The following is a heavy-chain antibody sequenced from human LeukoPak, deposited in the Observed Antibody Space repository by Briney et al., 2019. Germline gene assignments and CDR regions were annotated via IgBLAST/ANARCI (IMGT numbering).Heavy chain of an antibody. CDR3: ARRTRVRGLPGLGYYYYYYMDV. CDR1: GFTFSSYG. J-gene: IGHJ6*03. Sequence: PGGSLRLSCAASGFTFSSYGMHWVRQAPGKGLEWVAVIWYDGSNKYYADSVKGRFTTSRDNSKNTLYLQMNSLRAEDTAVYYCARRTRVRGLPGLGYYYYYYMDVWGKGTTVTVSS. D-gene: IGHD3-10*01. CDR2: IWYDGSNK. V-gene: IGHV3-33*01.